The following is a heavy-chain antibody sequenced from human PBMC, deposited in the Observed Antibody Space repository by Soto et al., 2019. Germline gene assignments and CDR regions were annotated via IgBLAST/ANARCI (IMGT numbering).Heavy chain of an antibody. Sequence: QVQLVQSGAELKKPGSSVKVSCRSGGDTFSSYTVSWVRQAPGQGLEWMGRVIPVLGVTNYARKFQGRVSITAEKSTSTAYLELRRLTSGDSGVYYCARRRYCGADCYSQYYYGMEIWGQGTTVIVSS. D-gene: IGHD2-21*02. CDR1: GDTFSSYT. CDR2: VIPVLGVT. V-gene: IGHV1-69*02. J-gene: IGHJ6*02. CDR3: ARRRYCGADCYSQYYYGMEI.